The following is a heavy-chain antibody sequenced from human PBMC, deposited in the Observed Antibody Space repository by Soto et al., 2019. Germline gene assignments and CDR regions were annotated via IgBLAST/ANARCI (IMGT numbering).Heavy chain of an antibody. V-gene: IGHV4-31*03. J-gene: IGHJ2*01. CDR3: AKGYDIMTGYYVGWYFDR. CDR2: IYYSGST. D-gene: IGHD3-9*01. CDR1: GASISSGAYY. Sequence: QVQLQESGPGLVKPSQTLSLTCSVSGASISSGAYYWNWIRQHPGKGLEWIGNIYYSGSTHYNPSLKSRLTISMDMSKTQFSLKLTSVTAADTAVYYCAKGYDIMTGYYVGWYFDRWGRGTLVTVSS.